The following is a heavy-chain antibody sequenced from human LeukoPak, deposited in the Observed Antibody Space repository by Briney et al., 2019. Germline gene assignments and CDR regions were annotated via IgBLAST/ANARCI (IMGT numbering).Heavy chain of an antibody. CDR1: GFTFSSRW. CDR3: ASNIAVVADGPYYFDH. J-gene: IGHJ4*02. Sequence: GGSLRLSCAASGFTFSSRWMHWVRQAPGKGLVWVSRIHGDGSSTSYADSVMGRFTISRDNAKNTLYLQMNTLRAEDTAVYYCASNIAVVADGPYYFDHWGQGTLVTVSS. V-gene: IGHV3-74*01. D-gene: IGHD6-19*01. CDR2: IHGDGSST.